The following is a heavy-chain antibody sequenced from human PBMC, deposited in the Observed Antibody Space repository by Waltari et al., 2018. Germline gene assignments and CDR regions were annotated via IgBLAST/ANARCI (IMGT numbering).Heavy chain of an antibody. CDR3: ARSYGSGSYYVVWFDP. J-gene: IGHJ5*02. Sequence: QVQLQESGPGLVKPSETLSLTCTVSGYSISSGYYWGWIRQPPGKGLEWIGSIYHSGRTYYNPSLKSRVTISVDTSKNQFSLKLSSVTAADTAVYYCARSYGSGSYYVVWFDPWGQGTLVTVSS. D-gene: IGHD3-10*01. V-gene: IGHV4-38-2*02. CDR1: GYSISSGYY. CDR2: IYHSGRT.